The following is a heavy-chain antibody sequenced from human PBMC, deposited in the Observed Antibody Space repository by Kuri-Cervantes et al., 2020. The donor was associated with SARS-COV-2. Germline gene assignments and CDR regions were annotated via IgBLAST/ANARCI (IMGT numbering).Heavy chain of an antibody. CDR1: GYTLTELS. Sequence: ASVKVSCKVSGYTLTELSMHWVRQAPGKGLEWMGGFDPEDGETIYAQKFQGRVTMTEDTSTDTAYMELSSLRSEDTAVYYCARVGTIAVAGTAGNYYYYGMDVWGQGTTVTVSS. CDR3: ARVGTIAVAGTAGNYYYYGMDV. J-gene: IGHJ6*02. CDR2: FDPEDGET. D-gene: IGHD6-19*01. V-gene: IGHV1-24*01.